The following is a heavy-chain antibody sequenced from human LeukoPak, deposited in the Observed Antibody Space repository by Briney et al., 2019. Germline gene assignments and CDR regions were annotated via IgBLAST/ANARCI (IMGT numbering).Heavy chain of an antibody. V-gene: IGHV3-15*01. D-gene: IGHD2-2*01. J-gene: IGHJ4*02. CDR1: GFTFSEFTSSNAW. CDR3: TADNCGSASCYAHY. Sequence: TPGGSLRLSCVASGFTFSEFTSSNAWMSWVRQAPGKGLEWVGRFKSKTDGGATDYAAPVKGRFTISRDVSKTTLFLQMNSLETEDTAVYYCTADNCGSASCYAHYWGQGTLVTVSS. CDR2: FKSKTDGGAT.